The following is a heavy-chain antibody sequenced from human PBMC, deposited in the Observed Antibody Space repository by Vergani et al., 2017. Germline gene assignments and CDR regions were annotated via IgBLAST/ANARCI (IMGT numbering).Heavy chain of an antibody. D-gene: IGHD3-22*01. J-gene: IGHJ4*02. Sequence: QVTLKESGPVLVKPTETLTLTCTVSGFSLSNARMGVSWIRQPPGKALEWLAHIFSNDEKSYSTSLKSRLTISKDTSKSQVVLTMTNMDPVDTATYYCARTRGYYESSGYLPYFDYWGQGTLVTVSS. CDR3: ARTRGYYESSGYLPYFDY. CDR1: GFSLSNARMG. V-gene: IGHV2-26*01. CDR2: IFSNDEK.